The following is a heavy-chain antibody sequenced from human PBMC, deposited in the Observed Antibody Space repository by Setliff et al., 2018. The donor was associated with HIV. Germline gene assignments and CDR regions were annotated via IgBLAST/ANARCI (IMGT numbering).Heavy chain of an antibody. D-gene: IGHD5-12*01. CDR2: INTHSGYT. CDR3: ARGKTWLRFLDY. V-gene: IGHV1-18*01. J-gene: IGHJ4*02. Sequence: ASVKVSCKASGYTFNNYGISWVRQAPGQGLEWMGWINTHSGYTNYAQNVQGRVTVTMDTSTSTAYMELRSLKSDDTAVCYCARGKTWLRFLDYWGQGTLVTVSS. CDR1: GYTFNNYG.